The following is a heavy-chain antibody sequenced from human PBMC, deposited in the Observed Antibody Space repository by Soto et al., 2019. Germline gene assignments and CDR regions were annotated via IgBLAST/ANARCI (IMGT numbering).Heavy chain of an antibody. CDR2: FDPDEAET. CDR3: TTYHGDYNFDH. J-gene: IGHJ5*02. Sequence: QVQLVQSGAEVKKPGASVKDSCKVSGYTLNEVAMHWVRQAPGKGLEWLGGFDPDEAETIYAQHFQGRVTITEDTSTDTVYMELSSLRSEDTALYFCTTYHGDYNFDHWGQGTRVTVSS. CDR1: GYTLNEVA. D-gene: IGHD4-17*01. V-gene: IGHV1-24*01.